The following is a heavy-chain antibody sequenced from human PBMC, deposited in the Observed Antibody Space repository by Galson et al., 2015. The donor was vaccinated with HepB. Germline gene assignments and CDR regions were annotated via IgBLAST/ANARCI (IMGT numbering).Heavy chain of an antibody. J-gene: IGHJ4*02. CDR3: ARDSWSRWLFLTGGTLDY. CDR2: ISYDGSNK. V-gene: IGHV3-30*04. D-gene: IGHD3-22*01. Sequence: SLRLSCAASAFTFSSYAMHWVRQALGEVLEWVAVISYDGSNKYDADSVNVRFTISRDNSQNTLYMQMNSLRAEDTAVYYFARDSWSRWLFLTGGTLDYWGQGTRVTVAS. CDR1: AFTFSSYA.